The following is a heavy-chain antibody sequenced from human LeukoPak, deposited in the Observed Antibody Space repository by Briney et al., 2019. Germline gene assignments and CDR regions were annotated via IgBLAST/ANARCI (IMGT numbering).Heavy chain of an antibody. Sequence: GGSLRLSCAASGFTFSSYAMNWVRQAPGKGLEWVSGVSGTGVGTYYADSVEGRFTISRVNSKNTLSLQMNSLRAEDTAVYYCAKGVSFYYYGMDLWGQGTPVT. CDR1: GFTFSSYA. V-gene: IGHV3-23*01. CDR3: AKGVSFYYYGMDL. CDR2: VSGTGVGT. J-gene: IGHJ6*02. D-gene: IGHD3-16*01.